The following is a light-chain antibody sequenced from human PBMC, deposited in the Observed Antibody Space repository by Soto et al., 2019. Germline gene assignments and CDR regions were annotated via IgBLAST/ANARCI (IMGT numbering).Light chain of an antibody. CDR2: EVS. CDR3: SSYAGSDNVV. Sequence: QSALTHPPSASGSPGQSVTISCTGTISDVGGYNYVSWYQQHPGKAPKLMIYEVSKRPSGVPDRFSGSKSGNTASLTVSGLQAEDEADYYCSSYAGSDNVVFGGGTKLTVL. V-gene: IGLV2-8*01. CDR1: ISDVGGYNY. J-gene: IGLJ2*01.